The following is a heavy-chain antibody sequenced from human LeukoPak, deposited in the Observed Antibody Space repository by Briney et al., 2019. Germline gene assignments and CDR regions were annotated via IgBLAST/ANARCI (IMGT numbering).Heavy chain of an antibody. CDR2: IYYSGST. V-gene: IGHV4-34*01. Sequence: KPSETLSLTCAVYGGSFSGYYWSWIRQPPGKGLEWIGSIYYSGSTYYNPSLKSRVTISVDTSKNQFSLKLSSVTAADTAVYYCAREHITMVRGVIILSAFDIWGQGTMVTVSS. D-gene: IGHD3-10*01. CDR3: AREHITMVRGVIILSAFDI. CDR1: GGSFSGYY. J-gene: IGHJ3*02.